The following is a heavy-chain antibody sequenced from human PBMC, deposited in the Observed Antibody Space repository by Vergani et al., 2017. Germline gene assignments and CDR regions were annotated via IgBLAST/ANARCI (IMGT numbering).Heavy chain of an antibody. D-gene: IGHD3-22*01. J-gene: IGHJ6*02. CDR2: ISSNGGST. CDR1: GFTFSSYA. CDR3: ASLPMDSSGEYYYYYYGMDV. V-gene: IGHV3-64*04. Sequence: VQLVESGGGLVQPGGSLRLSCSASGFTFSSYAMHWVRQAPGKGLEYVSAISSNGGSTYYADSVKGRFTISRDNSKNTLYLQMNSLRAEDTAVYYCASLPMDSSGEYYYYYYGMDVWGQGTTVTVSS.